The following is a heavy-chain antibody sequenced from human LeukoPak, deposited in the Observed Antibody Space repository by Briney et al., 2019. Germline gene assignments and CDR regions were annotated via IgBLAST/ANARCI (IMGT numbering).Heavy chain of an antibody. J-gene: IGHJ6*02. Sequence: ASVEVSCKASGYTFTDYYMHWVRQAPGQGLEWMGWINPKSGGTKYAQKFQGWVTMTRDTSISTAYMELSSPRSDDTAIYYCARERQNGLDVWGQGTTVTVSS. CDR1: GYTFTDYY. V-gene: IGHV1-2*04. CDR3: ARERQNGLDV. CDR2: INPKSGGT.